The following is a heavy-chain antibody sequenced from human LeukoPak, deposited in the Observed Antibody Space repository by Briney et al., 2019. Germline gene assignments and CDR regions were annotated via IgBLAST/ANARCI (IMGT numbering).Heavy chain of an antibody. CDR1: GYTFTSYA. V-gene: IGHV1-69*13. CDR3: ARDRIQLVPDAFDI. D-gene: IGHD5-18*01. Sequence: GASVKVSCKASGYTFTSYAMHWVRQAPGQGLEWMGGIIPIFGTANYAQKFQGRVTITADESTSTAYMELSSLRSEDTAVYYCARDRIQLVPDAFDIWGQGTMVTVSS. CDR2: IIPIFGTA. J-gene: IGHJ3*02.